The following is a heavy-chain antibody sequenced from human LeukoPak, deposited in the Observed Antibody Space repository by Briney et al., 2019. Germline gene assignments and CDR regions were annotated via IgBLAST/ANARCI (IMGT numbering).Heavy chain of an antibody. Sequence: SVKVSCKASGGTFSSYAISWVRQAPGQGLEWMGRIIPILGIANYAQKFQGRVTITADKSTSTAYMELSSLSSEDTAVYYCASPRFWSGYYPFDYWGQGTLVTVSS. CDR1: GGTFSSYA. D-gene: IGHD3-3*01. J-gene: IGHJ4*02. CDR3: ASPRFWSGYYPFDY. CDR2: IIPILGIA. V-gene: IGHV1-69*04.